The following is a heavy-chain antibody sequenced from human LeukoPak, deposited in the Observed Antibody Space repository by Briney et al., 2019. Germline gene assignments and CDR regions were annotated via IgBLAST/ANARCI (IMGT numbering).Heavy chain of an antibody. CDR1: GGSVNSGSYY. CDR3: ARDRGYSYGAYYYGMDV. D-gene: IGHD5-18*01. Sequence: SSETLSLTCTVSGGSVNSGSYYWSWIRQPPGKGLEWIGYIYYSGSTNYNPSLKSRVTISVDTSKNQFSLKLSSVTAADTAVYYCARDRGYSYGAYYYGMDVWGQGTTVTVSS. V-gene: IGHV4-61*01. CDR2: IYYSGST. J-gene: IGHJ6*02.